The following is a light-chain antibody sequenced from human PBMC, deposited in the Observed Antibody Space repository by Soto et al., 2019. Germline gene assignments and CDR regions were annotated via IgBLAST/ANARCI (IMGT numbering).Light chain of an antibody. CDR2: EVI. CDR1: SSDVGEENY. V-gene: IGLV2-8*01. J-gene: IGLJ2*01. CDR3: SSFAGSPVV. Sequence: QSALTQPPSASGSPGQSVTITCSGTSSDVGEENYVSWYQQHPGKVPKLILFEVIKRPSGVPDRFSGSRSGNTASLTVSGLQAEDEADYYCSSFAGSPVVFGGGTTLTVL.